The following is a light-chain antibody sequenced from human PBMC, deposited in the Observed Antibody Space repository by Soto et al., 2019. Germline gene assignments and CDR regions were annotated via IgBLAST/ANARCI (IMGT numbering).Light chain of an antibody. CDR1: SSDVGAYDY. Sequence: QSVLTQPPSASGSPGQSVTISCTGTSSDVGAYDYVSWYQQHPGKAPKLMIYEITKRPSGVPDRFSGSKSGKSASLTVSGLQAEDEADYYCSSFAGSNNFPYVFGTGTKVTVL. J-gene: IGLJ1*01. V-gene: IGLV2-8*01. CDR3: SSFAGSNNFPYV. CDR2: EIT.